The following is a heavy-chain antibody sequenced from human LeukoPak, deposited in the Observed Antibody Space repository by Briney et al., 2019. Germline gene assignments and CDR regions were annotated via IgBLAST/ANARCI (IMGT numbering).Heavy chain of an antibody. V-gene: IGHV4-39*01. CDR3: ARLYYDSRGYYWFDP. J-gene: IGHJ5*02. Sequence: SETLSLTCTVSDGSISSSNYYWGWIRQPPGRGLEWIRSVYYSGSTYSNPSLKSRVTVSVGTSENQFSLRLYSVTAADTAVYYCARLYYDSRGYYWFDPWGQGTLVTVSS. CDR1: DGSISSSNYY. D-gene: IGHD3-22*01. CDR2: VYYSGST.